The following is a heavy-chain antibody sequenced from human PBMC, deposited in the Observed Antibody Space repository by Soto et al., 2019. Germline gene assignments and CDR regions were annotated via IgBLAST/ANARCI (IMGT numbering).Heavy chain of an antibody. CDR2: INSDGSNT. J-gene: IGHJ4*02. V-gene: IGHV3-74*01. CDR3: ASVSRNRDHDY. CDR1: GFTFSNYW. D-gene: IGHD6-13*01. Sequence: EVQLVESGGGLVQPGGSLRLSCAASGFTFSNYWMHWVRQPPGKGLVWVSRINSDGSNTYYADSVKGRVTIPRDNAKNTLQLAMNRLAAGEMDVYYCASVSRNRDHDYWGQETLPTVSS.